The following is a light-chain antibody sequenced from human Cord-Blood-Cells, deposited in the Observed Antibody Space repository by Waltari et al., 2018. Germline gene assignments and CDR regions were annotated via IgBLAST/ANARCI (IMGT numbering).Light chain of an antibody. J-gene: IGKJ5*01. CDR1: QSISSY. Sequence: DIKITQSPSSLSASVGDRVTITCRASQSISSYLDWYQQKTRTAPKLLIHATSSLQSGVQYRFSGRGSWTYFSLTISSLQPQDLVSYYCQQCYTTPYSFGHGTRREI. V-gene: IGKV1-39*01. CDR3: QQCYTTPYS. CDR2: ATS.